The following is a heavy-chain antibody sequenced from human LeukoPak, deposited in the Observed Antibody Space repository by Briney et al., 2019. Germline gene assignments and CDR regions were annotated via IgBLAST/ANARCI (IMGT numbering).Heavy chain of an antibody. J-gene: IGHJ3*02. Sequence: GGSLRLSCAASGFIFSNAWMNWVRQAPGKGLEWVSYISSSGSTIYYADSVKGRFTISRDNAKNSLYLQMNSLRAEDAAVYYCANRAYYYDSSGYYLKGAFDIWGQGTMVTVSS. CDR1: GFIFSNAW. D-gene: IGHD3-22*01. CDR3: ANRAYYYDSSGYYLKGAFDI. CDR2: ISSSGSTI. V-gene: IGHV3-48*04.